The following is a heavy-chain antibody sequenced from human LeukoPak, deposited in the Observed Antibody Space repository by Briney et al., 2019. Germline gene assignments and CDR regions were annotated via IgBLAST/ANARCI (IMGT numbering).Heavy chain of an antibody. V-gene: IGHV4-34*01. CDR3: ARGRLTFGGVIVRREFKFDY. J-gene: IGHJ4*02. CDR2: INHSGST. Sequence: SETLSLTCAVYGGSFSGYYWSWIRQPPGKGLEWIGEINHSGSTNYNPSLKSRVSISVDTSKNQFSLKLSSVTAADTAVYYCARGRLTFGGVIVRREFKFDYWGQGTLVTVSS. D-gene: IGHD3-16*02. CDR1: GGSFSGYY.